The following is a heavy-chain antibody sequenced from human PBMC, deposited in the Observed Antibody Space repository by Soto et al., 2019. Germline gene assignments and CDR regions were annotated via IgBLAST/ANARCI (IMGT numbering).Heavy chain of an antibody. CDR2: ISSSSSYI. Sequence: GGSLRLSCAASGFTFSSYSMNWVRQAPGKGLEWVSSISSSSSYIYYADSVKGRFTISRDNAKNSLYLQMNSLRAEDTAVYYCARDPGNRWFGELFGGGYYYYYGMDVWGQGTTVTVSS. D-gene: IGHD3-10*01. V-gene: IGHV3-21*01. J-gene: IGHJ6*02. CDR1: GFTFSSYS. CDR3: ARDPGNRWFGELFGGGYYYYYGMDV.